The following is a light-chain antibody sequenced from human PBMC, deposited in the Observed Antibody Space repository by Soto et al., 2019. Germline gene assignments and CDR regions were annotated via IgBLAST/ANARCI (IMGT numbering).Light chain of an antibody. V-gene: IGLV8-61*01. J-gene: IGLJ1*01. CDR2: STN. Sequence: QTVVTQEPSFSVSPGGTVTLTCGLSSGSVSTTYYPSWYQQTPGQAPRTLIYSTNTRSSGVPDRFSGSILGNKAALTITGAQADDESDYYCMLYMGRGIYVFGTGTKLTVL. CDR3: MLYMGRGIYV. CDR1: SGSVSTTYY.